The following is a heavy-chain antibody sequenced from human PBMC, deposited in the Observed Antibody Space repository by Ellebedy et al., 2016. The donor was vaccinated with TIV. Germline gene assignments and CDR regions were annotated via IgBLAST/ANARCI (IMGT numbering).Heavy chain of an antibody. CDR1: GYTLTGHY. D-gene: IGHD6-19*01. V-gene: IGHV1-2*02. Sequence: AASVKVSCKASGYTLTGHYLHWVRQAPGQGLEWMGWIDPNNGRATYALSFQGRFSMTTDTSIGTAYMELSRLTSDDTAMYYCASEGRSSGRINYYFDLWGRGTLVTVSS. CDR3: ASEGRSSGRINYYFDL. J-gene: IGHJ2*01. CDR2: IDPNNGRA.